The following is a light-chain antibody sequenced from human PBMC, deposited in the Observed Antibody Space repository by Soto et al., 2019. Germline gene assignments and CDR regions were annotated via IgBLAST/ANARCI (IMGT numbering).Light chain of an antibody. J-gene: IGKJ1*01. Sequence: EIVLTQSPGTLSLSPGEGATLSCRASQIVRSTYLAWFQQKPGQAPRLLIYGASSRATGIPDRFSGSGSGTDFTLTISRLEPEDFAVYYCQQYGSSPGTFGQGTKV. CDR3: QQYGSSPGT. CDR2: GAS. V-gene: IGKV3-20*01. CDR1: QIVRSTY.